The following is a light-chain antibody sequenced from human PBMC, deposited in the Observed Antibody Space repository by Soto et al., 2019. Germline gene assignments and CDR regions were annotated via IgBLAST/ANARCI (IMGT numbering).Light chain of an antibody. Sequence: EIVLTQSPATLSLSPGERATLSCRASQSVSSYLGWYQQKPGQAPRLLIYDASSRATGIPARFSGSGSGTDFTLTISSLEPEDFAVYDCQQRINWPFTFGPGTKVDIK. CDR3: QQRINWPFT. CDR1: QSVSSY. J-gene: IGKJ3*01. CDR2: DAS. V-gene: IGKV3-11*01.